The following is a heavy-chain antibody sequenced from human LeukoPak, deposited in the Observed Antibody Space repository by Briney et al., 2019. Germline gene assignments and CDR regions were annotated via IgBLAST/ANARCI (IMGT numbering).Heavy chain of an antibody. Sequence: SQTLSLTCAISGDSVSSKSASWHWIRQSPSRGLQWLGRTYYTSKWFNDYAVSLKSRITINPDTSKNQFSLQLNSVTPEDTAVYFCARDNDYGGNYFDYWGHGTLVTVSS. CDR2: TYYTSKWFN. D-gene: IGHD4-23*01. CDR1: GDSVSSKSAS. CDR3: ARDNDYGGNYFDY. V-gene: IGHV6-1*01. J-gene: IGHJ4*01.